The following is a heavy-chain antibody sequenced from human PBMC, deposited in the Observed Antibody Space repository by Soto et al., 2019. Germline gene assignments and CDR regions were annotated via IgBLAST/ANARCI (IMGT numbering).Heavy chain of an antibody. Sequence: SETLSLTCTGSGGSISSYYWSWIRQPPGKGLEWIGYIYYSGSTNYNPSLKSRVTISVDTSKNQFSLKLSSVTAADTAVYYCARDRGGRDWFDPWGQGTLVTVSS. CDR3: ARDRGGRDWFDP. V-gene: IGHV4-59*01. CDR1: GGSISSYY. CDR2: IYYSGST. J-gene: IGHJ5*02.